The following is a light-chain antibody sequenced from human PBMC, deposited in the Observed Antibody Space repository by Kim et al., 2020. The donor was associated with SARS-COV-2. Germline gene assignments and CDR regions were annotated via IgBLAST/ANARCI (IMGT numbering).Light chain of an antibody. CDR3: SSYTISSAWV. J-gene: IGLJ3*02. CDR2: DVT. CDR1: SSDVGGFNY. Sequence: QSALTQPASVSGSPGQSITISCTGTSSDVGGFNYVSWYQHHPGKAPKLMIYDVTKRPSGVSNRFSGSKSANTASLTISGLQAEDEADYYCSSYTISSAWVFGGGTQLTVL. V-gene: IGLV2-14*03.